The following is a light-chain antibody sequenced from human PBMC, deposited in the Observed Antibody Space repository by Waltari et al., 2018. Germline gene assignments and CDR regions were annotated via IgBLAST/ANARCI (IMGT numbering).Light chain of an antibody. CDR2: DVN. CDR3: SSYTSSTAGI. J-gene: IGLJ2*01. V-gene: IGLV2-14*03. CDR1: SNDVGGYKY. Sequence: QSALTQPASVSGSPGQSITISCTGTSNDVGGYKYVSWYQQHPGKAPKVLIYDVNNRPSVVSSRVSGAKAGNTASLTIAGLQAEDEADYFCSSYTSSTAGIFGGGTKVTVL.